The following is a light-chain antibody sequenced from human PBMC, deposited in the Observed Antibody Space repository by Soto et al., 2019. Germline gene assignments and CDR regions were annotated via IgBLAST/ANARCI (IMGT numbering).Light chain of an antibody. V-gene: IGLV1-40*01. CDR3: QSYDSSLSGRVV. Sequence: QPVLTQPPSVSGAPGQRVTISCTGGSSSIGAGYDVHWYQHLPGTAPKLLIYGDSNRPSGVPDRFSGSKSGTSASLAITGLQAEDEGEYYCQSYDSSLSGRVVFGGGTKLTVL. J-gene: IGLJ2*01. CDR2: GDS. CDR1: SSSIGAGYD.